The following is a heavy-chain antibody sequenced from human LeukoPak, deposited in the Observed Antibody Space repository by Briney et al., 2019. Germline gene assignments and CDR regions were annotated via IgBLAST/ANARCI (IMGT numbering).Heavy chain of an antibody. CDR2: IYSGGST. Sequence: GGSLRLSCAASGFTVSSNYMSWVRQAPGKGLEWVSVIYSGGSTYYADSVKGRFTISRDNSKNTLYLQMNSLRPEDMALYYCVKDSGGQDIGGPFDHWGQGTLVTVSS. V-gene: IGHV3-53*05. J-gene: IGHJ4*02. CDR1: GFTVSSNY. D-gene: IGHD3-10*01. CDR3: VKDSGGQDIGGPFDH.